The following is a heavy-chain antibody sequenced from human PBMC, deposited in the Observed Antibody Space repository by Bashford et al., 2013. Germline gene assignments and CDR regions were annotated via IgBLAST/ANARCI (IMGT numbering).Heavy chain of an antibody. CDR3: ASAAYCSGGYCYNPYYYYNMDV. V-gene: IGHV5-10-1*01. Sequence: GESLKISCKGSGYSFSNYWIGWVRQMPGKGLEWMGTIDPSDSYANYSPSFQGHVTISADKSISTAFLQWSSLKASDTAIYYCASAAYCSGGYCYNPYYYYNMDVWGQGTTVTVSS. CDR1: GYSFSNYW. J-gene: IGHJ6*02. CDR2: IDPSDSYA. D-gene: IGHD2-15*01.